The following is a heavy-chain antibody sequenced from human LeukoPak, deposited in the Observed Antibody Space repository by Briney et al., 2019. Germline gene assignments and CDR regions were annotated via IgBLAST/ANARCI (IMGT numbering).Heavy chain of an antibody. CDR2: IIPIFGTE. D-gene: IGHD1-14*01. V-gene: IGHV1-69*05. J-gene: IGHJ4*02. CDR1: GGTFSKYA. Sequence: SVKVSCKASGGTFSKYAISWLRQAPGQGLEWMGGIIPIFGTENYAQRFQGRVTITTDESTSTAYMELSSLRSEDTAVYYCARDSGTEPYMGKLDYWGQGTLVTVSS. CDR3: ARDSGTEPYMGKLDY.